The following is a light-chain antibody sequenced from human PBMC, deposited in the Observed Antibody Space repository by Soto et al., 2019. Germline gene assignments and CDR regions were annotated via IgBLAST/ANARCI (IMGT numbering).Light chain of an antibody. CDR2: DAS. J-gene: IGKJ5*01. CDR1: QTIRRNY. Sequence: EIVLTQSPGTLSLSPGERATLSCMASQTIRRNYLAWYQQKLGQAPRLLIYDASRRATGIPDRFSGSGSGTDFTLTISRLEPEDFAVYFCQQYDISPPITFGQGTRLEIK. V-gene: IGKV3-20*01. CDR3: QQYDISPPIT.